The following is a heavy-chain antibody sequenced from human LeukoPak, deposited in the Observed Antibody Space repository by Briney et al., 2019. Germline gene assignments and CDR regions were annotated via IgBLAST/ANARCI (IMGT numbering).Heavy chain of an antibody. V-gene: IGHV4-59*01. Sequence: SETLSLTCTVSGGSISSYYWSWIRQPPGKGLEWIGYIYYSGGTNYNPSLKSRVTISVDTSKNQFSLELSSVTAADTAVYYCARAASYYGSGSYLEQENWFDPWGQGTLVTVSS. J-gene: IGHJ5*02. CDR3: ARAASYYGSGSYLEQENWFDP. CDR1: GGSISSYY. D-gene: IGHD3-10*01. CDR2: IYYSGGT.